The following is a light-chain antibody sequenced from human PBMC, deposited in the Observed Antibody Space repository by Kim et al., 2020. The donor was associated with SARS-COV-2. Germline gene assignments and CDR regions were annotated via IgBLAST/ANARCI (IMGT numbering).Light chain of an antibody. CDR1: QSLTTSH. J-gene: IGKJ1*01. V-gene: IGKV3-20*01. Sequence: WSPGEGATLSCRASQSLTTSHLAWYQQKPGQAPRLLISGASSRATGIPDRFSGSGSGTDFTLTVSRLEPEDFAVYYCQQYERSRTFGQGTKVDIK. CDR3: QQYERSRT. CDR2: GAS.